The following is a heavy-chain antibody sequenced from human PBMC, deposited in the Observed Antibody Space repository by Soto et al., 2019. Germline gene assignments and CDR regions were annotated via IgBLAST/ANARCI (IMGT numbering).Heavy chain of an antibody. Sequence: GSGPTLVNPTPTLTLTCTFSGFSLSTSGVGVGWIRQPPGKALEWLALIYWNDDKRYSPSLKSRLTITKDTSKNQVVLTMTNMDPVDTATYYCAHTPGIVLMVYAPTQFDYWGQGTLVTVSS. CDR2: IYWNDDK. CDR1: GFSLSTSGVG. V-gene: IGHV2-5*01. CDR3: AHTPGIVLMVYAPTQFDY. J-gene: IGHJ4*02. D-gene: IGHD2-8*01.